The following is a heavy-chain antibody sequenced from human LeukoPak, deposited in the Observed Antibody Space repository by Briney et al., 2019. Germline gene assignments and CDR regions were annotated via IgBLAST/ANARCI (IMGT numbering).Heavy chain of an antibody. V-gene: IGHV3-33*01. CDR2: IWYDGSNK. J-gene: IGHJ4*02. D-gene: IGHD6-13*01. Sequence: GGSLRLSSAASGFTFSSYGMHWVRQAPGKGLEWVTVIWYDGSNKYYADSVKGRFTISRDNSKNTLYLQMNSLRAEDTAVYYCARDQYPLIAGAGTWDYWGQGTLVTVSS. CDR1: GFTFSSYG. CDR3: ARDQYPLIAGAGTWDY.